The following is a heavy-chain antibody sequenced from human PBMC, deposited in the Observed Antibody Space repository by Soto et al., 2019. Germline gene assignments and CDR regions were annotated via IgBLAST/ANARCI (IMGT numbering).Heavy chain of an antibody. CDR1: GGSISSGDYY. Sequence: SETLSLTCTVSGGSISSGDYYWSWIRQPPGKDLEWIGYIYYSGSNYYNPSLKSRVTISVYTSKNQFSLKLSSATAADTAVYYCAGDVRLRLGELSFPNWFDPWGQGTMVTVSS. D-gene: IGHD3-16*02. V-gene: IGHV4-30-4*01. CDR2: IYYSGSN. CDR3: AGDVRLRLGELSFPNWFDP. J-gene: IGHJ5*02.